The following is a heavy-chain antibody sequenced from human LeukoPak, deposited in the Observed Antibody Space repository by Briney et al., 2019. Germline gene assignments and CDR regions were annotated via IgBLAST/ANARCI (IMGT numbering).Heavy chain of an antibody. D-gene: IGHD3-3*01. CDR3: ARVGYYDLWSGSNYFDY. Sequence: GGSLSLSCAASELTLCSHSMNGVGQAAGKGREWVSSISSTSSNLYYAGSVKGRFTVSRDNARNSLYLQMNSLRAEDTAVYYCARVGYYDLWSGSNYFDYWGQGTLVTVSS. V-gene: IGHV3-21*01. CDR1: ELTLCSHS. CDR2: ISSTSSNL. J-gene: IGHJ4*02.